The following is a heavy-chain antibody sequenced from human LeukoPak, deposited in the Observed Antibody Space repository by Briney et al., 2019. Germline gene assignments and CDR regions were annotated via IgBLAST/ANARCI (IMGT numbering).Heavy chain of an antibody. CDR2: IYYSGST. V-gene: IGHV4-59*08. CDR1: GGSISNYY. J-gene: IGHJ5*02. CDR3: ARHTRSWFGP. Sequence: SETLSLTCTVSGGSISNYYWSWIRQSPGMGLEWIGYIYYSGSTNYNPSLQSRVTISVDTSKNQISLNLSSVIAADTAVYYCARHTRSWFGPWGQGTLVTVSS.